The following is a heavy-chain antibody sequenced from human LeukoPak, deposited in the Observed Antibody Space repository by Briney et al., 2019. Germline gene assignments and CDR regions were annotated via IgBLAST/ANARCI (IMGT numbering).Heavy chain of an antibody. D-gene: IGHD2-21*01. CDR2: IDCSGST. CDR1: GYSITNGYY. V-gene: IGHV4-38-2*02. Sequence: SEALSLTCSVSGYSITNGYYWAWIRQPPGKGLGWIGRIDCSGSTYYNPSLKSRVTISVDTSKNQFSLKVSSVTAADTAVYYCARNPHVVVVVAKIYWFDPWGQGTLVTVSS. CDR3: ARNPHVVVVVAKIYWFDP. J-gene: IGHJ5*02.